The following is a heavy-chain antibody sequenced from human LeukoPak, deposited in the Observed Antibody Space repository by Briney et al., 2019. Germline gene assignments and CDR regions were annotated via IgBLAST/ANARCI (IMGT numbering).Heavy chain of an antibody. V-gene: IGHV3-48*02. CDR3: ARAFGYSYGYAFDY. D-gene: IGHD5-18*01. Sequence: PGGSLRLSCAASGFTFSSYSMNWVRQAPGKGLEWISYISSSSSTIYFADSVKGRFTISRDNAKNSLYLQMNSLRDKDTAVYYCARAFGYSYGYAFDYWGQGTLVTVSS. J-gene: IGHJ4*02. CDR1: GFTFSSYS. CDR2: ISSSSSTI.